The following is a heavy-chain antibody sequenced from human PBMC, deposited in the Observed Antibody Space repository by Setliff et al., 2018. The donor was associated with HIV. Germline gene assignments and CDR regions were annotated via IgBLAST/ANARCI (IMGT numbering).Heavy chain of an antibody. D-gene: IGHD1-26*01. J-gene: IGHJ4*02. CDR3: ATSIHTRGAIDF. CDR2: IKEDGSET. V-gene: IGHV3-7*01. CDR1: GFTFSSAW. Sequence: GGSLRLSCAASGFTFSSAWMGWVRQAPGKGLEWVANIKEDGSETYFVDSLKGRFTASRDNSKNTVYLQMNSLRAEDTALYYCATSIHTRGAIDFWGQGTLVTVSS.